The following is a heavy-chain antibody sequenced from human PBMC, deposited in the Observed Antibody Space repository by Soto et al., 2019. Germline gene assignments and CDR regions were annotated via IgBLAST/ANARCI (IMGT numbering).Heavy chain of an antibody. CDR1: GFTFSSYG. J-gene: IGHJ6*02. V-gene: IGHV3-33*01. CDR3: ARDLQNYDFWRGYYYYYGMDV. CDR2: IWYDGSNK. D-gene: IGHD3-3*01. Sequence: LRLSCAASGFTFSSYGMHWVRQAPGKGLEWVAVIWYDGSNKYYADSVKGRFTISRDNSKNTLYLQMNSLRAEDTAVYYCARDLQNYDFWRGYYYYYGMDVWGQGTTVTVSS.